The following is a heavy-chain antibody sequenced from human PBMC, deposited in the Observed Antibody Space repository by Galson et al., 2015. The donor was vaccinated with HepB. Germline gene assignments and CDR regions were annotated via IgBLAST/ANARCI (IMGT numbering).Heavy chain of an antibody. Sequence: ETLSLTCTVSGGSISTYYWSWIRQPPGKGLEWVGYMFHSGTTYYNSSLKSRVTMSADKSKNQFSLNLSSVTAADTAVYFCARVSFRLRGGAFDIWGQGTAVTVSS. CDR1: GGSISTYY. CDR2: MFHSGTT. CDR3: ARVSFRLRGGAFDI. V-gene: IGHV4-59*01. D-gene: IGHD3-16*01. J-gene: IGHJ3*02.